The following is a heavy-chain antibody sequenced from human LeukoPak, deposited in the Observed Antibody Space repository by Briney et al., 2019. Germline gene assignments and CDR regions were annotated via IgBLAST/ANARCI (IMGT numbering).Heavy chain of an antibody. CDR2: ISSSSSYI. CDR1: GFTFSSYS. CDR3: ARHLPGYCSSTSCPVIDY. J-gene: IGHJ4*02. D-gene: IGHD2-2*01. Sequence: GGSLRLSCAASGFTFSSYSMNWVRQAPGKGLEWVSSISSSSSYIYYADSVKGRFTISRDNAKNSLYLQMNSLRAEDTAVYYCARHLPGYCSSTSCPVIDYWGQGTLVTVSS. V-gene: IGHV3-21*01.